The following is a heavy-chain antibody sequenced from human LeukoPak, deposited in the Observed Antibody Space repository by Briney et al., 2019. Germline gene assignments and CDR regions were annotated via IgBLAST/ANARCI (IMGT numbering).Heavy chain of an antibody. CDR3: AKDLGIQLWDGFDY. CDR1: GFTFSSYA. V-gene: IGHV3-30-3*01. Sequence: PGGSLRLSCAASGFTFSSYAMHWVRQAPGKGLEWVAVISYDGSNKYYADSVKGRFTISRDNSKNTLYLQMNSLRAEDTAVYYCAKDLGIQLWDGFDYWGQGTLVTVSS. CDR2: ISYDGSNK. D-gene: IGHD5-18*01. J-gene: IGHJ4*02.